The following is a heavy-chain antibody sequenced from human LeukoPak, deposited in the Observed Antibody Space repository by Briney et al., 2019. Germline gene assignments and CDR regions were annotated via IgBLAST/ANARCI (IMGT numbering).Heavy chain of an antibody. CDR3: ARNTSGFKLGDAFDI. V-gene: IGHV3-23*01. J-gene: IGHJ3*02. CDR1: GFTFSSYA. Sequence: GGSLRLSCAASGFTFSSYAMTWVREAPGKGLEWISAISGSAYSTSYADSVKGRFTISRDNSKNTLYLQMNSLRAEDTAIYYCARNTSGFKLGDAFDIWGQGTMVTVSS. CDR2: ISGSAYST. D-gene: IGHD3-22*01.